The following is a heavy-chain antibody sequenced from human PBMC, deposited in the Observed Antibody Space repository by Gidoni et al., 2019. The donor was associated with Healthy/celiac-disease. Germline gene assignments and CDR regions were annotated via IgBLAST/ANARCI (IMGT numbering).Heavy chain of an antibody. Sequence: EVQLVEVGGGMVKPGGSLRLSCAASGSTFSGYHRNWVRQAPGKGLEWVSSISSSSSYIYYADSVKGRFTISRDNAKNSLYLQMNSLRAEDTAVYYCARGGSPSRKMVYAVHFDYWGQGTLVTVSS. CDR1: GSTFSGYH. J-gene: IGHJ4*02. CDR2: ISSSSSYI. V-gene: IGHV3-21*01. CDR3: ARGGSPSRKMVYAVHFDY. D-gene: IGHD2-8*01.